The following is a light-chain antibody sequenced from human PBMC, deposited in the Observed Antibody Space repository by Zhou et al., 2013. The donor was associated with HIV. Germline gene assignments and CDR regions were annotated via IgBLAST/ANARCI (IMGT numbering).Light chain of an antibody. J-gene: IGKJ2*01. CDR2: DAT. CDR3: LQHYGYPYT. Sequence: IQMTQSPSSVSASVGDRVTFTCQASQHIDNYVNWYQHRPGKAPKLVIYDATNLETGVPSRFSGFGSGTDFGFTISSLQPEDFATYYCLQHYGYPYTFGQGTKLEL. V-gene: IGKV1-33*01. CDR1: QHIDNY.